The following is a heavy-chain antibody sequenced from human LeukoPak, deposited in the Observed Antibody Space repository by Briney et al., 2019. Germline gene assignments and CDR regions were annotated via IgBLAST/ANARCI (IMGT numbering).Heavy chain of an antibody. J-gene: IGHJ3*02. CDR3: ARDGVELWAIDAFDI. Sequence: GRSLRLSCAASGFTFSSYWMSWVRQAPGKGLEWVANIKQDGSEKYYVDSVKGRFTISRDNAKNSLYLQMNSLRAEDTAVYYCARDGVELWAIDAFDIWGQGTMVTVSS. D-gene: IGHD1-7*01. V-gene: IGHV3-7*01. CDR1: GFTFSSYW. CDR2: IKQDGSEK.